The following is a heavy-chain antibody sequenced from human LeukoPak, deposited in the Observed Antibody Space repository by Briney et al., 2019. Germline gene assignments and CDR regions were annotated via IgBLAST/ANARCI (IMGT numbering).Heavy chain of an antibody. Sequence: GGSLRLSCAASGFTFSSYWMSWVGRAPGKGLEWVANIKPDGSEKYCVDSVKGRFTISRDNAKNSTYLQMNSLRAEDTAVYYCARFPDSPTNFDYWGQGTLVTVSS. J-gene: IGHJ4*02. D-gene: IGHD2-21*02. CDR3: ARFPDSPTNFDY. V-gene: IGHV3-7*05. CDR2: IKPDGSEK. CDR1: GFTFSSYW.